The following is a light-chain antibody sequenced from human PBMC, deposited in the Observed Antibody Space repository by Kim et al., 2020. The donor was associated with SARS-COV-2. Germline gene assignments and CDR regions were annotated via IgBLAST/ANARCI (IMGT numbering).Light chain of an antibody. CDR3: QKCDSAPWT. V-gene: IGKV1-27*01. CDR2: AAS. CDR1: QDISNY. J-gene: IGKJ1*01. Sequence: DIQMTQSPSSLSASVGDRVTITCRASQDISNYLAWFQLKPGKAPKLLIYAASALQPGVPSRFSGSGSGTDFTLTVTSVQPEDVATYYCQKCDSAPWTFGQGTKVDIK.